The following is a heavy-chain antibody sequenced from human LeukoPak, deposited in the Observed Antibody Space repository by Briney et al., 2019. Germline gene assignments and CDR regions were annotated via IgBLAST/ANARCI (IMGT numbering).Heavy chain of an antibody. V-gene: IGHV1-69*13. D-gene: IGHD6-13*01. CDR3: ARDGRVWYYYYGMDV. Sequence: SVKVSCKASGGTFSSYAISWVRQAPGQGLEWMGGIIPIFGTANYAQKFQGRVTITADESTSTAYTELSSLRSEDTAVYYCARDGRVWYYYYGMDVWGQGTTVTVSS. J-gene: IGHJ6*02. CDR2: IIPIFGTA. CDR1: GGTFSSYA.